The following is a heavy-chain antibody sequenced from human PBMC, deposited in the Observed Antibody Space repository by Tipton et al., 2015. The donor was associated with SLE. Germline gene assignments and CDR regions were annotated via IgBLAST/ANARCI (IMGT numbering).Heavy chain of an antibody. Sequence: TLSLTCVVSGHSIVNDYYWAWIRQSPGKGLEWIGAIYHGETTYYNPSLKSRVTISVDKSKNQFSLKLSSVTAADTAVYYCARDLVRGVSGGYWGQGTLVTVS. CDR1: GHSIVNDYY. D-gene: IGHD3-10*01. CDR3: ARDLVRGVSGGY. CDR2: IYHGETT. V-gene: IGHV4-38-2*02. J-gene: IGHJ4*02.